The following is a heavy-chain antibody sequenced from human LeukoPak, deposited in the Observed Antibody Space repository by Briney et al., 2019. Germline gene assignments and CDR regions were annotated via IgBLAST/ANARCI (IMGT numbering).Heavy chain of an antibody. V-gene: IGHV4-39*07. CDR1: GGSISSSSYY. Sequence: PSETLSLTCTVSGGSISSSSYYWGWIRQPPGKGLEWIGSIYYSGSTYYNPSLKSRVTISVDTSKNQFSLKLSSVTAADTAVYYCARVVRSGGYHYGMDVWGQGTTVTVSS. J-gene: IGHJ6*02. CDR3: ARVVRSGGYHYGMDV. D-gene: IGHD2-15*01. CDR2: IYYSGST.